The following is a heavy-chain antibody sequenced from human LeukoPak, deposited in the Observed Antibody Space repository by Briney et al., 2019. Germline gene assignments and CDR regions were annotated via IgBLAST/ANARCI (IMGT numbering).Heavy chain of an antibody. CDR3: AGDPIYDNIAFFEH. V-gene: IGHV4-4*07. CDR1: GDSLNTYY. Sequence: SQTLSLTCTVSGDSLNTYYWNWFRQPPGKGLEWIGRIYTTGSSDYNPSLQSRFKISIDTSRNQFSLKLSSVTAADTAVYYCAGDPIYDNIAFFEHWGQGTLVTVSS. D-gene: IGHD3-22*01. J-gene: IGHJ4*02. CDR2: IYTTGSS.